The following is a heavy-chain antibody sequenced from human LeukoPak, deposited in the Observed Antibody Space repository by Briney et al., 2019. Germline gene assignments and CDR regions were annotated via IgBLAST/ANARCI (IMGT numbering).Heavy chain of an antibody. J-gene: IGHJ4*02. V-gene: IGHV5-51*01. CDR2: IYPGDSDT. D-gene: IGHD2-15*01. CDR1: GYSFTSYW. CDR3: ARGYCSSSNCYPGFDF. Sequence: GESLKISCKGSGYSFTSYWIGWVRQMPGKGLEWMGIIYPGDSDTRYSPSFQGQVTISADKSISTAYLQWSSLKASDTAMYYCARGYCSSSNCYPGFDFWGQGTLVTVSS.